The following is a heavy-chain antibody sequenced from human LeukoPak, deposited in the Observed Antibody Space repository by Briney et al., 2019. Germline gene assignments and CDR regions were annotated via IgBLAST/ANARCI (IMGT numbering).Heavy chain of an antibody. CDR2: IIPILGIA. CDR3: ARGQAAAGTIDY. V-gene: IGHV1-69*04. CDR1: GGTFSSYA. D-gene: IGHD6-13*01. Sequence: GASVRVSCKASGGTFSSYAISWVRQAPGQGLEWMGRIIPILGIANYAQKFQGRVTITADKSTSTAYMELSSLRPEDTAVYYCARGQAAAGTIDYWGQGTLVTVSS. J-gene: IGHJ4*02.